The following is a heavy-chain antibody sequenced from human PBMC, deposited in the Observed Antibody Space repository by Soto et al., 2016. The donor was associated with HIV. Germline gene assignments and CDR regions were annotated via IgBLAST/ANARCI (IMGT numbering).Heavy chain of an antibody. CDR1: GFTVSSNY. J-gene: IGHJ3*02. V-gene: IGHV3-66*01. CDR3: ARGTHVVVTASPGAFDI. D-gene: IGHD2-21*02. Sequence: EVQLVESGGGLVQPGGSLRLSCAASGFTVSSNYMSWVRQAPGKGLEWVSVIYSGGSTYYADSVKGRFTISRDNSKNTLYLQMNSLRAEDTAVYYCARGTHVVVTASPGAFDIWGQGTMVTVSS. CDR2: IYSGGST.